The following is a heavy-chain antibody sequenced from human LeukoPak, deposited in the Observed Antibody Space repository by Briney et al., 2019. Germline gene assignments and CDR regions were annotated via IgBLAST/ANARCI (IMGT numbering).Heavy chain of an antibody. CDR2: IGNSGST. CDR3: AKDREVNGGWDALDI. V-gene: IGHV3-23*01. D-gene: IGHD3-10*01. CDR1: GFTFSNYA. J-gene: IGHJ3*02. Sequence: GGSLRLSCAASGFTFSNYAMTWVRQAPGRGLEWVSTIGNSGSTYYADSVKGRFTISRDTSKNTLYLQMNSLRAEDTALYYCAKDREVNGGWDALDIWGQGTVVTVSS.